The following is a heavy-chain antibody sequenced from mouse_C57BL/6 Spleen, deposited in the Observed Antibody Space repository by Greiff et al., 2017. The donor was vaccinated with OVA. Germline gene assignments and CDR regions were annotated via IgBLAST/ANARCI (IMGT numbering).Heavy chain of an antibody. Sequence: EVKLMESGGGLVQPGGSLSLSCAASGFTFTDYYMSWVRQPPGKALEWLGFIRNKANGYTTEYSASVKGRFTISRDNSQSILYLQMNALRAEDSATYYCARYAPLYGTFDYWGQGTTLTVSS. D-gene: IGHD2-1*01. CDR1: GFTFTDYY. CDR2: IRNKANGYTT. V-gene: IGHV7-3*01. J-gene: IGHJ2*01. CDR3: ARYAPLYGTFDY.